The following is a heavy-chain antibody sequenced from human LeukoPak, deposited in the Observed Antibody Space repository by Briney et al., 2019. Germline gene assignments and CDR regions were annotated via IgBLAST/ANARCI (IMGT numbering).Heavy chain of an antibody. J-gene: IGHJ4*02. CDR2: ISYDGSNK. Sequence: PGGSLRLSCAASGFTFSSYGMHWVRQAPGKGLEWVAVISYDGSNKYYADSVKGRFTISRDNSKNTLYLQMNSLQAEDTAVYYCTTWSYSAYWGQGTLVTVSS. D-gene: IGHD3-10*01. V-gene: IGHV3-30*03. CDR1: GFTFSSYG. CDR3: TTWSYSAY.